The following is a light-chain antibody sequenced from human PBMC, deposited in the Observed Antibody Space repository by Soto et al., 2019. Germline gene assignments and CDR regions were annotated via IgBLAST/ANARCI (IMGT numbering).Light chain of an antibody. Sequence: EIVLTQSPGTLSLSPVERATLSFSASQSVSSSYLAWYQQKPGQAPRLLIYGASSRATGIPDRFSGSGSGTDFTLTISRLEPEDFAVYYCQQYGSSTWTFGQGTKVDI. CDR1: QSVSSSY. CDR2: GAS. CDR3: QQYGSSTWT. V-gene: IGKV3-20*01. J-gene: IGKJ1*01.